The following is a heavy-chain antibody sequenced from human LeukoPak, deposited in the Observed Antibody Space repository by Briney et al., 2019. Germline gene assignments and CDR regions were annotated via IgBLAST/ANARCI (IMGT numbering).Heavy chain of an antibody. D-gene: IGHD6-6*01. CDR2: ISYDGSNK. V-gene: IGHV3-30-3*01. J-gene: IGHJ4*02. CDR3: ARALRRYSSSYDFDY. Sequence: GGSLRLSCAASGFTFSSYAMSWVRQAPGKGLEWVAVISYDGSNKYYADSVKGRFTISRDNSKNTLYLQMNSLRAEDTAVYYCARALRRYSSSYDFDYWGQGTLVTVSS. CDR1: GFTFSSYA.